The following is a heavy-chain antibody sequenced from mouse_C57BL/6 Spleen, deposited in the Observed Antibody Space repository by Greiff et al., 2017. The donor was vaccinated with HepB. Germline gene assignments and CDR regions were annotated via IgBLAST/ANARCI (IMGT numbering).Heavy chain of an antibody. J-gene: IGHJ4*01. CDR3: AKRGNYYGSSYGAMDY. CDR2: IYPRDGST. CDR1: GYTFTSYD. V-gene: IGHV1-85*01. Sequence: QVHVKQSGPELVKPGASVKLSCKASGYTFTSYDINWVKQRPGQGLEWIGWIYPRDGSTKYNEKFKGKATLTVDTSSSTAYMELHSLTSEDSAVYFCAKRGNYYGSSYGAMDYWGQGTSVTVSS. D-gene: IGHD1-1*01.